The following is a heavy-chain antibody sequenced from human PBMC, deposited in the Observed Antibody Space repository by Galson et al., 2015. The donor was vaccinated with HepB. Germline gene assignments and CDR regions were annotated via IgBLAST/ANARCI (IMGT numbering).Heavy chain of an antibody. CDR1: GFTFSSYA. CDR2: ISGSGGGT. D-gene: IGHD1-26*01. J-gene: IGHJ4*02. Sequence: SLRLSCAASGFTFSSYAMSWVRQAPGKGLECVSAISGSGGGTYYADSVKGRFTISRDNSKNTLYLQMNSLRAEDTAVYYCAKDRDSGTYPTVFDYWGQGTLVTVSS. V-gene: IGHV3-23*01. CDR3: AKDRDSGTYPTVFDY.